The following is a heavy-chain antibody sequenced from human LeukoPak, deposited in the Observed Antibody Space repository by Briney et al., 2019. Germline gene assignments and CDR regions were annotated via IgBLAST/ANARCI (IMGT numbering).Heavy chain of an antibody. V-gene: IGHV1-46*01. CDR1: RYIFTNYY. Sequence: ASVKVSCKASRYIFTNYYLHWVRQAPGQGLEWMGIIYPSGGATNYAQKFQGRITLTRDTSTSTVYMELNSLRSEDTAVYYCARSTSYSGRPLYYFDSWGQGTLVTVSS. CDR2: IYPSGGAT. CDR3: ARSTSYSGRPLYYFDS. D-gene: IGHD1-26*01. J-gene: IGHJ4*02.